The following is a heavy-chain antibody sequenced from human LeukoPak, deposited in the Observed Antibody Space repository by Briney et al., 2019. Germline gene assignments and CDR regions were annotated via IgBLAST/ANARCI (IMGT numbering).Heavy chain of an antibody. D-gene: IGHD3-16*01. CDR1: GGSISSSSYY. CDR3: ARGGGYELDY. V-gene: IGHV4-30-4*08. Sequence: SETLSLTCTVSGGSISSSSYYWGWIRQPPGKGLEWIGYIYYSGGTYYNPSLKSRVTISVDTSKNQFSLKLNFVTAADTAVYYCARGGGYELDYWGQGTLVTVSS. CDR2: IYYSGGT. J-gene: IGHJ4*02.